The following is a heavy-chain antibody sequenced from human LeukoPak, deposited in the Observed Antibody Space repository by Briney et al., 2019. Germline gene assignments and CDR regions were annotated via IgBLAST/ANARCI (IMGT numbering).Heavy chain of an antibody. CDR1: GFTFYDYG. CDR2: INWNGGST. Sequence: GGSLRLSCAASGFTFYDYGMSWVRQAPGKGLEWVSGINWNGGSTGYADSVKGRFTISRDNAKNSLYLQMNSQRAEDTALYHCARFSAVAGTDYWGQGTQVTVSS. V-gene: IGHV3-20*01. J-gene: IGHJ4*02. CDR3: ARFSAVAGTDY. D-gene: IGHD6-19*01.